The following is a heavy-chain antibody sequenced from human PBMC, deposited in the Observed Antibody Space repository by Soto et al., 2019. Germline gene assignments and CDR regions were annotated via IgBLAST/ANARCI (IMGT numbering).Heavy chain of an antibody. CDR3: ARDWDGYNAYYFDY. CDR1: GGSISSYY. V-gene: IGHV4-59*01. J-gene: IGHJ4*02. Sequence: QVQLQESGPGLVKPSETLSLTCTVSGGSISSYYWSWIRQPPGKGLEWIGYIYYSGSTNYNPSLKSRVTISVDPSKSQSSLKLSSVTAEDTAVYYCARDWDGYNAYYFDYWRQGTLVTVSS. CDR2: IYYSGST. D-gene: IGHD5-12*01.